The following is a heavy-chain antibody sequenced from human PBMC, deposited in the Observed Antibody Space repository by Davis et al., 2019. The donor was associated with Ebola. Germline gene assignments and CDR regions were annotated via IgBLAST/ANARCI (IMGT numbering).Heavy chain of an antibody. CDR3: AKSWIAARPVWFDP. Sequence: GESLKISCAASGFTFDDYTMHWVRQAPGKGLEWVSAISGSGGSTYYADSVKGRFTISRDNSKNTLYLQMNSLRAEDTAVYYCAKSWIAARPVWFDPWGQGTLVTVSS. D-gene: IGHD6-6*01. CDR2: ISGSGGST. J-gene: IGHJ5*02. CDR1: GFTFDDYT. V-gene: IGHV3-23*01.